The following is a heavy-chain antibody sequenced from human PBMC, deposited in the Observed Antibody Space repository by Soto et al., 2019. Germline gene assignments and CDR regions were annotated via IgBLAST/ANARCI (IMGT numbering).Heavy chain of an antibody. V-gene: IGHV3-30-3*01. CDR1: GFTFSSYA. J-gene: IGHJ4*02. CDR3: ARAPRVLRFLEWLLSLDY. CDR2: ISYDGSNK. Sequence: GGSLRLSCAASGFTFSSYAMHWFRQAPGKGLEWVAVISYDGSNKYYADSVKGRFTISRDNSKNTLYLQMNSLRAEDTAVYYCARAPRVLRFLEWLLSLDYWGRGTLVTVS. D-gene: IGHD3-3*01.